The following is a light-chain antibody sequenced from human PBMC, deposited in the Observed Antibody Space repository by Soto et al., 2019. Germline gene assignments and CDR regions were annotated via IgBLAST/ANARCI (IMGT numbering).Light chain of an antibody. CDR3: ATWDSNTRV. CDR1: SRHSSYT. CDR2: LEGSGRY. V-gene: IGLV4-60*02. Sequence: QPVLTQSSSASASLESSVKLTCTLSSRHSSYTIAWHQQQPGEAPRYLMNLEGSGRYNRGSGVPGRFSGSSSGADRYLTISALQLVDEAGYYCATWDSNTRVFGGGTKLTVL. J-gene: IGLJ3*02.